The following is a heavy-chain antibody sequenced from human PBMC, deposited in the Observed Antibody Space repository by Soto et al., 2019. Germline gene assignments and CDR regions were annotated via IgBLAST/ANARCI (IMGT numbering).Heavy chain of an antibody. D-gene: IGHD6-13*01. J-gene: IGHJ4*02. CDR3: ARCSIAAPVGGVFY. Sequence: QLQLQESGPGLVKPSETQSVTCNVSGASISSGSYYWGWIRQPPGKGPEWIGNIYYSGKTYYNPSLNSRLTISIDASKNQFSLRLSSVTAADTAVYYCARCSIAAPVGGVFYWGQGNHVSVSS. V-gene: IGHV4-39*01. CDR1: GASISSGSYY. CDR2: IYYSGKT.